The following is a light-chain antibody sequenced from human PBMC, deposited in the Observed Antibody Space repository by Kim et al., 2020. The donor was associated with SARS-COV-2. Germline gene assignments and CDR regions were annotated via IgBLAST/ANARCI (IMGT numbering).Light chain of an antibody. CDR1: QSVSSS. J-gene: IGKJ1*01. V-gene: IGKV3-15*01. CDR2: GAS. CDR3: HRYNHWHLWT. Sequence: EIVMTQSPATLPVSPGERATLSCRASQSVSSSLAWYQQKPGQAPRLLIYGASTRATGIPARFSGSGSGTEFSLTISSLQSEDFAVYYCHRYNHWHLWTFGQGTKVDIK.